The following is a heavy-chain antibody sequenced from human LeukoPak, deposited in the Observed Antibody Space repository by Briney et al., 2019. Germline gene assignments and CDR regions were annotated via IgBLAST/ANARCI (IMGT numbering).Heavy chain of an antibody. J-gene: IGHJ4*02. CDR1: GYSFTSYW. D-gene: IGHD1-26*01. CDR2: IYPGDSDT. CDR3: ARHRGSSKPEIDY. Sequence: GESLKISCKGSGYSFTSYWIGWVRQMPGKGLEWMGIIYPGDSDTRYSPSFQGQVTISADKSISTAYLRWSSLKASDTAMYYCARHRGSSKPEIDYWGQGTLVTVSS. V-gene: IGHV5-51*01.